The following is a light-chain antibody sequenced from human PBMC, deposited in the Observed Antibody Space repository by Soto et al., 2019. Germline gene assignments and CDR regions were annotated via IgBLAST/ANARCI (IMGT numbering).Light chain of an antibody. Sequence: IVMTQSPASLAVSLGDRATINCKSSQSVLSSSNNKNYLIWYQQKPGHPPRLLIYWASTRESGVPDRFSGSGSGTDFTLTISSLQAEDVAVYYCQQYYTTPWTFGQGTKVDIK. J-gene: IGKJ1*01. CDR1: QSVLSSSNNKNY. V-gene: IGKV4-1*01. CDR2: WAS. CDR3: QQYYTTPWT.